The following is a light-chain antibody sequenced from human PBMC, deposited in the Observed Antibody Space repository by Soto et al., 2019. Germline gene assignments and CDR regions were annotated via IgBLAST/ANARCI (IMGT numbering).Light chain of an antibody. CDR3: QSYDSSTLV. J-gene: IGLJ2*01. CDR1: SGSIASND. Sequence: NFMLTQPHSVSESPGKTVTISCTRSSGSIASNDVQWYQQRPGSAPTTVIYENNQRPSAVPDRFSGSTDGSSNSASLTISGLQTEDEADYYCQSYDSSTLVFGGGTKVTVL. CDR2: ENN. V-gene: IGLV6-57*04.